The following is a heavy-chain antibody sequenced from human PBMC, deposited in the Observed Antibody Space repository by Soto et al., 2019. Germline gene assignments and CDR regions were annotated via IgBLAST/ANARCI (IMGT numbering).Heavy chain of an antibody. CDR3: AKDRDIVVVVAAFDY. CDR2: ISYDGSNK. CDR1: GFTFSSYG. Sequence: PGGSLRLSCAASGFTFSSYGMHWVRQAPGKGLEWVAVISYDGSNKYYADSVKGRFTISRDNSKNTLYLQMNSLRAEDTALYYCAKDRDIVVVVAAFDYWGQGTLVTVSS. V-gene: IGHV3-30*18. D-gene: IGHD2-15*01. J-gene: IGHJ4*02.